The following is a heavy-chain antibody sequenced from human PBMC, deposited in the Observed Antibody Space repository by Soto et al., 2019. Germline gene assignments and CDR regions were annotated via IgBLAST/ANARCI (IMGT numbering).Heavy chain of an antibody. CDR1: GFTFSNYA. CDR2: TSYDGNNE. CDR3: AKDKGVFNWATSYFDY. Sequence: GGSLRLSCAASGFTFSNYAMHWVRQAPGKGLEWVALTSYDGNNEYYTDSVKGRFAISRDNSKNTLFLQMNSPRPEDTAVYYCAKDKGVFNWATSYFDYWGQGALVTVSS. D-gene: IGHD1-1*01. V-gene: IGHV3-30*18. J-gene: IGHJ4*02.